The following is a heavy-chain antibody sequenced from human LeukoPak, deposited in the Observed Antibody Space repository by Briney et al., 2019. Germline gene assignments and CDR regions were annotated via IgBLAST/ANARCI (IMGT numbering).Heavy chain of an antibody. J-gene: IGHJ4*02. CDR1: GFTFSSYS. CDR2: ISSSSSYI. CDR3: ASPLLWFGELQNDY. V-gene: IGHV3-21*01. Sequence: GSLRLSCAASGFTFSSYSMNWVRQAPGKGLEWVSSISSSSSYIYYADSVKGRFTISRDNAKNSLYLQMNSLRAEDTAVYYCASPLLWFGELQNDYWGQGTLVTVSS. D-gene: IGHD3-10*01.